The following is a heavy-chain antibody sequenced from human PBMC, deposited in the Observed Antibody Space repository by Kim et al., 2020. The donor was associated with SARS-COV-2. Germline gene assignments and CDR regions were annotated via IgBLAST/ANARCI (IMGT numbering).Heavy chain of an antibody. D-gene: IGHD3-16*01. CDR3: RGGSRKVYYGMDV. J-gene: IGHJ6*02. V-gene: IGHV3-64D*06. Sequence: YYADSVKGRFTISRDNSKNTLYLQMSSLRAEDTAVYYCRGGSRKVYYGMDVWGQGTTVTVSS.